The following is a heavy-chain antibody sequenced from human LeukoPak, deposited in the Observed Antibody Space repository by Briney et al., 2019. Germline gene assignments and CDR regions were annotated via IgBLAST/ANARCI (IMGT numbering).Heavy chain of an antibody. CDR3: ARGLSGYASSLGY. CDR2: INSDGSST. CDR1: GFTFSSYA. Sequence: GGSLRLSCAASGFTFSSYAMHWVRQAPGKGLVWVSRINSDGSSTSYADSVRGRFSISRDNAKNTLYLQMNSLRAEDTAVYYCARGLSGYASSLGYWGQGTLVTVSA. D-gene: IGHD6-6*01. J-gene: IGHJ4*02. V-gene: IGHV3-74*01.